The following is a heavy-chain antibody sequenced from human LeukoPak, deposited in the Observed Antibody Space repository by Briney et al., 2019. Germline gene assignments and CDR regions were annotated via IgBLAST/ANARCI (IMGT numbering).Heavy chain of an antibody. J-gene: IGHJ4*02. CDR3: ARGYDYAPLGTPDY. V-gene: IGHV1-8*01. D-gene: IGHD3-16*01. Sequence: ASVKVSCKASGYTFTSYDINWVRQATGQGLEWMRWMNPNSGNTGYAQKFQGRVTMTRNTSISTAYMELSSLRSEDTAVYYCARGYDYAPLGTPDYWGQGTLVTVSS. CDR2: MNPNSGNT. CDR1: GYTFTSYD.